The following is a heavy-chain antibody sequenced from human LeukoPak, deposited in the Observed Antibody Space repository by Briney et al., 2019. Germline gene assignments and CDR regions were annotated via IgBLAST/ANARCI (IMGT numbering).Heavy chain of an antibody. V-gene: IGHV5-51*01. D-gene: IGHD3-10*01. Sequence: GESLKISCKGSGYSFTTYWIVWVRQMPGKGLEWMGIIYPGDSDTTYSPSFQGQVTISADKSISTAYPQWSSLKASDTAMYYCARRERASGSSYDSLDVWGQGTTVTVSS. CDR1: GYSFTTYW. CDR2: IYPGDSDT. CDR3: ARRERASGSSYDSLDV. J-gene: IGHJ6*02.